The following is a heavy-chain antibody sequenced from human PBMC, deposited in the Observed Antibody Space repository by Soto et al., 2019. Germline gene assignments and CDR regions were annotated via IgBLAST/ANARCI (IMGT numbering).Heavy chain of an antibody. J-gene: IGHJ4*02. CDR3: ARDEIQLWFEGPPFDY. CDR1: GYIFSGYY. D-gene: IGHD5-18*01. V-gene: IGHV1-2*02. Sequence: ASVKVSCKAFGYIFSGYYIHWLRQAPGQGLEWMGWINPKTGGKKYTQKFQGRVTMTRDTSSSTAYMELSSLTSDDTAVYYCARDEIQLWFEGPPFDYWGQGTLVTVSS. CDR2: INPKTGGK.